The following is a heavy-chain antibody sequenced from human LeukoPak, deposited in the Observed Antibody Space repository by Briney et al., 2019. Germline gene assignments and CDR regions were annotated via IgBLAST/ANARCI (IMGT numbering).Heavy chain of an antibody. D-gene: IGHD1-1*01. CDR3: AREGLQDGIWFDP. Sequence: PGGSLRLSCAASGFTVCSNYMSWVRQAPGKGLEWVSVIYSGGSTYYADSVKGRFTISRHNSKNTLYLQMNSLRAEDTAVYYCAREGLQDGIWFDPWGQGTLVTVSS. CDR2: IYSGGST. V-gene: IGHV3-53*04. J-gene: IGHJ5*02. CDR1: GFTVCSNY.